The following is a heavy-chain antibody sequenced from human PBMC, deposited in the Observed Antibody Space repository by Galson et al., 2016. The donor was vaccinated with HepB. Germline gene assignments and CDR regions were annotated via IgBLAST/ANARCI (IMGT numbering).Heavy chain of an antibody. CDR3: ARDPSSWHYFFYYYMDV. CDR1: GFTFSSYW. CDR2: IKQDGSEK. D-gene: IGHD6-13*01. Sequence: SLRLSCAASGFTFSSYWMSWVRQAPGKGLEWVADIKQDGSEKYYVDSVKGRFTISRDNAKNSLYLQMNSLRAEDTAVYYCARDPSSWHYFFYYYMDVWGEETTVTVSS. J-gene: IGHJ6*03. V-gene: IGHV3-7*03.